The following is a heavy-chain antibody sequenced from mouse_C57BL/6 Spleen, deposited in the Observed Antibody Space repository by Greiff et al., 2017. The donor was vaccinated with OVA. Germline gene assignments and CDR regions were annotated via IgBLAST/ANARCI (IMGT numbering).Heavy chain of an antibody. CDR2: IYPGDGDT. CDR1: GYAFSSSW. V-gene: IGHV1-82*01. Sequence: QVQLQQSGPELVKPGASVKISCKASGYAFSSSWMNWVKQRPGKGLEWIGRIYPGDGDTNYNGKFKGKATLTADKSSSTAYMQLSSLTSEDSAVYFCARWITTVVAKGWYCDVWGTGTTVTVSS. D-gene: IGHD1-1*01. J-gene: IGHJ1*03. CDR3: ARWITTVVAKGWYCDV.